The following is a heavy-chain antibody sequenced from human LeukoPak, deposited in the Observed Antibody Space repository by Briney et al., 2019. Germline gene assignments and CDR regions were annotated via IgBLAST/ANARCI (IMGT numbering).Heavy chain of an antibody. CDR3: AMGRTGSRFDY. V-gene: IGHV4-59*01. Sequence: PSETLSLTCTVSGGSISSYYWSWIRQPPGKGLEWIGYIYYSGSTNYNPSLKSRVTISVDTSKNQFSLKLSSVTAADTAVYYCAMGRTGSRFDYWGQGTLVTVSS. CDR1: GGSISSYY. CDR2: IYYSGST. J-gene: IGHJ4*02. D-gene: IGHD3/OR15-3a*01.